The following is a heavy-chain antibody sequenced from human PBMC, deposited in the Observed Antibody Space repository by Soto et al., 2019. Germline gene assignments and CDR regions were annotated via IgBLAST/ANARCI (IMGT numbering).Heavy chain of an antibody. J-gene: IGHJ4*02. V-gene: IGHV1-8*01. CDR2: MNPNSGNT. D-gene: IGHD6-13*01. Sequence: QVQLVQSGAEVKKPGASVKVSCKASGYTFTSYDINWARQATGQGIEWMGWMNPNSGNTGYAQKLQGRVTTTRNTSISTAYMELSSLRSEDTAVYYCAREHSSSWRFDYWGQGTLVTVSS. CDR1: GYTFTSYD. CDR3: AREHSSSWRFDY.